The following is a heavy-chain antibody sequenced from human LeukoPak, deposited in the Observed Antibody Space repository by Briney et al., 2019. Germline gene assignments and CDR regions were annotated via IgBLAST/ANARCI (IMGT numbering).Heavy chain of an antibody. J-gene: IGHJ4*02. CDR2: IKLDGSEI. CDR1: GFTFSNYW. V-gene: IGHV3-7*05. Sequence: TGGSLRLSCAASGFTFSNYWMSWVRQAAGKGLEWVASIKLDGSEIYYVDSVKGRFTISRDNGKNSLYLQMNSLRAEDTAVYYCARDKAPYGSGSYWLWGQGTLVTVSS. D-gene: IGHD3-10*01. CDR3: ARDKAPYGSGSYWL.